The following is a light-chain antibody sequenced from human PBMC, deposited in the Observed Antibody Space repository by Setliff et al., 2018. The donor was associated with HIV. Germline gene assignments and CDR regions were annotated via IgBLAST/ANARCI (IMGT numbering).Light chain of an antibody. J-gene: IGLJ1*01. CDR3: SSYTTSSTRV. CDR1: SDDLGQYNY. V-gene: IGLV2-14*01. CDR2: DVS. Sequence: QSALTQPASLSGSPGQTITISCSGTSDDLGQYNYVSWYQQHPGKAPKLMVYDVSNRPSGVSDRFSGSKSGNTASLTISGVQAEDEADYYCSSYTTSSTRVLGTGTKVTVL.